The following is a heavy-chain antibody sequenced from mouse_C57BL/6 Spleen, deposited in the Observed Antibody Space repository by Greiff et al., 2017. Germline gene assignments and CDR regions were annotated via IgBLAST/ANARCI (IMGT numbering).Heavy chain of an antibody. J-gene: IGHJ4*01. Sequence: EVQLQQSGPGLVKPSQSLSLTCSVTGYSITSGYYWNWIRQFPGNKLEWMGYISYDGSNNYNPSLKNRISITRDTSKNQFFLKLNSVTTEDTATYYCARVHEAYAMDYWGQGTSVTVSS. CDR1: GYSITSGYY. CDR3: ARVHEAYAMDY. V-gene: IGHV3-6*01. CDR2: ISYDGSN. D-gene: IGHD1-2*01.